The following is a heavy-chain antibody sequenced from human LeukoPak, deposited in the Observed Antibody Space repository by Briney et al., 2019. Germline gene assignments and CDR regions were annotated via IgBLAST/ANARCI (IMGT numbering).Heavy chain of an antibody. J-gene: IGHJ4*02. V-gene: IGHV3-74*01. CDR3: ARGGGATNVY. CDR1: GFTFSSYW. Sequence: GGSLRLSCAASGFTFSSYWMHWVRQAPGKGLVWVSRINSDGRSTDYADSVKGRFTISRDNAKNTLYLQMNSLGADDTALYYCARGGGATNVYWGQGTLVTVSS. D-gene: IGHD1-26*01. CDR2: INSDGRST.